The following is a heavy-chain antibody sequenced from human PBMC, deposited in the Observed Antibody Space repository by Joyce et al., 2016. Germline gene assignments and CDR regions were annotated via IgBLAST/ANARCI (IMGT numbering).Heavy chain of an antibody. CDR3: ARSSYTNGIFDY. CDR2: LSSSSSYI. J-gene: IGHJ4*02. V-gene: IGHV3-21*01. Sequence: EVQLVESGGGLVKPGGSLRLSCAASGFTFSSYSMSWVRQAPGEGLGWVSSLSSSSSYIKYTDSVKGRFTISRDNAKNSLYLQMNSLRVEDTAVYYCARSSYTNGIFDYWGQGTLVTVSS. D-gene: IGHD2-8*01. CDR1: GFTFSSYS.